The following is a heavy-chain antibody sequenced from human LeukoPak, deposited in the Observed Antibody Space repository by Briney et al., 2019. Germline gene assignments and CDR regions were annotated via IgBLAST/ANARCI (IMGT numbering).Heavy chain of an antibody. J-gene: IGHJ2*01. V-gene: IGHV3-33*06. CDR2: IWYDGSNK. CDR3: AKDRTVGASYWYFDL. CDR1: GFTFSRYG. D-gene: IGHD1-26*01. Sequence: GGSLRLSCAASGFTFSRYGMHWVRQAPGKGLEWVAVIWYDGSNKYYADSVQGRFTISRDSSKNTLFLHMNTLRAEDTAIYYCAKDRTVGASYWYFDLWGRGTLVTVSS.